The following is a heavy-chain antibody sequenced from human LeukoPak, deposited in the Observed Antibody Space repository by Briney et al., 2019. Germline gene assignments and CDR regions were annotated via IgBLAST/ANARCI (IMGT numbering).Heavy chain of an antibody. V-gene: IGHV1-2*02. D-gene: IGHD4-17*01. Sequence: ASVKVSCKASGYTFTDYYMHWVRQAPGQGLEWMGWINPNRGGTNYAQKFQGRVTMTRDTSINTAYMELSRLRSDDTAVYYCARDKNGDQFYFDYWGQGTLVSVSS. CDR3: ARDKNGDQFYFDY. CDR2: INPNRGGT. J-gene: IGHJ4*02. CDR1: GYTFTDYY.